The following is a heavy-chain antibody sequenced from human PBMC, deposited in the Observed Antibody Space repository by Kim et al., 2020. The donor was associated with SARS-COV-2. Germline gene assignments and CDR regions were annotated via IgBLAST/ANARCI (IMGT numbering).Heavy chain of an antibody. Sequence: PRVKSRVTISVDTSKNQFSLMLNSATAADTSVYYCSRGRGNSGLFFFDSWGQGTLVTVSS. D-gene: IGHD6-19*01. V-gene: IGHV4-34*01. CDR3: SRGRGNSGLFFFDS. J-gene: IGHJ4*02.